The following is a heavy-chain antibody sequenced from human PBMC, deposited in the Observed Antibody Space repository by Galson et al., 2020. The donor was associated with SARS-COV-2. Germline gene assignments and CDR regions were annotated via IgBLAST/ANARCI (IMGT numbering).Heavy chain of an antibody. CDR2: IYYSGNT. J-gene: IGHJ6*02. CDR1: GGSLSSSSYY. D-gene: IGHD3-10*01. CDR3: ARHPNPGVRGVIGYYYGMDV. V-gene: IGHV4-39*01. Sequence: TSETLSLTCTVYGGSLSSSSYYCGWIRQPPGKGLEWIGHIYYSGNTYYNPSLKTRVTIPVDTTKHPFSLKLSSVTAADTAVYYCARHPNPGVRGVIGYYYGMDVWGQGTTVTVSS.